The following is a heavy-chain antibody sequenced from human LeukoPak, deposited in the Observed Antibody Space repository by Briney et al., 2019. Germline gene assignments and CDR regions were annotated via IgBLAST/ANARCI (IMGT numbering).Heavy chain of an antibody. Sequence: SETLSLTCAVYGGSFSGYYWSWIRPPPGKGLEWIGEINHSGSTNYNPSLKSRVTISVTTSKNQFSLKLSSVTAAETAVYYGATGGSSGYYFDYWGQGTLVTVSS. V-gene: IGHV4-34*01. CDR1: GGSFSGYY. J-gene: IGHJ4*02. D-gene: IGHD3-22*01. CDR3: ATGGSSGYYFDY. CDR2: INHSGST.